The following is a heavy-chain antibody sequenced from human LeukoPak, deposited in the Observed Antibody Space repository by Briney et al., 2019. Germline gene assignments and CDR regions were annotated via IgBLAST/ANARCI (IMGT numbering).Heavy chain of an antibody. J-gene: IGHJ6*03. D-gene: IGHD6-19*01. CDR1: RFTISSYA. V-gene: IGHV3-23*01. CDR2: ISGSSGST. Sequence: GGSLRLSCAASRFTISSYAMSWVRQAPGKGLEWVSGISGSSGSTYYADSVKGRFTIARDKSKNTVYLQMNSLRAEDTAVYYCAKEALIEQWLVYYYYYYMDVWGKGTTVTIS. CDR3: AKEALIEQWLVYYYYYYMDV.